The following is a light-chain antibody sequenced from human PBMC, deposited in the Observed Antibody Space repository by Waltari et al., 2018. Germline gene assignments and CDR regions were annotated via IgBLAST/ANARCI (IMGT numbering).Light chain of an antibody. V-gene: IGLV2-23*01. CDR3: CSYASGSTII. Sequence: QSALTQPASVSGSPGQSITISCTGTSNHVGSYNLVSWYQRHPGKAPELLIYEGSKRPSGVSNRFSGSKSGNTASLTISGLQAEDEADYFCCSYASGSTIIFGGGTKLTVL. J-gene: IGLJ2*01. CDR1: SNHVGSYNL. CDR2: EGS.